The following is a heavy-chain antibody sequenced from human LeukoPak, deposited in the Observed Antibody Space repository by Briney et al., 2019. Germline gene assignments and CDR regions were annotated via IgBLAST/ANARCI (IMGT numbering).Heavy chain of an antibody. Sequence: SETLSLTCIVSGGSISSYYWSWIRQPRGQGLERIGYIRYSGSTRYNPSLKSRVTISVDTSKNQFSLKLSSVTTADTAVYYCAGDPAERSGSYIWGQGTMVTVSS. CDR1: GGSISSYY. CDR2: IRYSGST. J-gene: IGHJ3*02. D-gene: IGHD3-10*01. V-gene: IGHV4-59*01. CDR3: AGDPAERSGSYI.